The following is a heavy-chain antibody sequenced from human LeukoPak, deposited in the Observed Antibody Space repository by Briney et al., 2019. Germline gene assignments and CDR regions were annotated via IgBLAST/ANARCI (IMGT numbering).Heavy chain of an antibody. CDR3: TSPRVYSISWYDLEAFDY. J-gene: IGHJ4*02. CDR2: IRSKAYGGTT. Sequence: VQPGRSLRLSCTASGFTFGDYAMSWVRQAPGKGLEWVGFIRSKAYGGTTEYAASVKGRFTISRDDSKSIAYLQMNSLKTEDTAVYYCTSPRVYSISWYDLEAFDYWGQGTLVTVSS. CDR1: GFTFGDYA. V-gene: IGHV3-49*04. D-gene: IGHD6-13*01.